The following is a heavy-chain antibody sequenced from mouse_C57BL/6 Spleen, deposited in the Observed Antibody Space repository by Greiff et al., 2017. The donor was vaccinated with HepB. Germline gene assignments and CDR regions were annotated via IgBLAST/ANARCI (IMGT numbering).Heavy chain of an antibody. CDR1: GYSFTSYY. J-gene: IGHJ2*01. Sequence: VQLVESGPELVKPGASVKISCKASGYSFTSYYIHWVKQRPGQGLEWIGWIYPGSGNTKYNEKFKGKATLTADTSSSTAYMQLSSLTSEDSAVYYCARSPNSYFDYWGQGTTLTVSS. D-gene: IGHD4-1*02. CDR3: ARSPNSYFDY. V-gene: IGHV1-66*01. CDR2: IYPGSGNT.